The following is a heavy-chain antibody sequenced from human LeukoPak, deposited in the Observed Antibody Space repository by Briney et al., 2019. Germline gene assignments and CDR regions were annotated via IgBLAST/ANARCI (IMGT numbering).Heavy chain of an antibody. CDR1: GGTFSSYT. V-gene: IGHV1-69*02. J-gene: IGHJ6*02. Sequence: ASVKVSCKASGGTFSSYTISWVRQAPGQGLEWMGRIIPILGIANYAQKFQGRVTITADKSTSTAYMELSSLRSEDTAVYYCASSVDTAMVTTTYYYYGMDVWGRGTTVTVSS. CDR3: ASSVDTAMVTTTYYYYGMDV. D-gene: IGHD5-18*01. CDR2: IIPILGIA.